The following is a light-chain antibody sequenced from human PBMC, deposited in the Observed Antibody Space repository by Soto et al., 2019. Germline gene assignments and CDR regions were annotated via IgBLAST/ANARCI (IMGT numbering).Light chain of an antibody. CDR2: GVS. V-gene: IGKV3-15*01. CDR3: QQYENWPPSIT. J-gene: IGKJ5*01. CDR1: QPVNNN. Sequence: IEMTQSPATLSASPGDRATLSCRASQPVNNNLAWYQQKPGQAPRLLIYGVSTRATGISARFSGGRSVTEFTLTISSLQSEDFAVYYCQQYENWPPSITFGQVTRLEIK.